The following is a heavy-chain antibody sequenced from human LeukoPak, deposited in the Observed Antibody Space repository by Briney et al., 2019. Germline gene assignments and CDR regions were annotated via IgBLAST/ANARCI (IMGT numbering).Heavy chain of an antibody. CDR1: GYTFTSYD. CDR3: ARVSSGYLHYFDY. V-gene: IGHV1-8*01. J-gene: IGHJ4*02. CDR2: MNPNSGNT. Sequence: ASVKVSCKASGYTFTSYDINWVRQATGQGLEWMGWMNPNSGNTGYAQKFQGRVTMTRDTSTGTVYMELSSLRSEDTAVYYCARVSSGYLHYFDYWGQGTLVTVSS. D-gene: IGHD3-22*01.